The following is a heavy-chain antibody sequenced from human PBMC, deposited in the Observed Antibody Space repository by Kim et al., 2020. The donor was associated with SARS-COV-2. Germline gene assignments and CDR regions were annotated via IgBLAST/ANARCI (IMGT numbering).Heavy chain of an antibody. Sequence: GSTTYTDSVKGRFTISRDNSKNTLYLQMNSLRAEDTAMYYCARGKNWYFDLWGRGTMVRVSS. V-gene: IGHV3-53*01. J-gene: IGHJ2*01. CDR2: GST. CDR3: ARGKNWYFDL.